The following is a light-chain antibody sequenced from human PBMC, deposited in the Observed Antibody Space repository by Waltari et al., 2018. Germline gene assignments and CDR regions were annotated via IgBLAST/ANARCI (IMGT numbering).Light chain of an antibody. Sequence: QSALTQPASVSGSPGQSITISCTGTNSDVGGHNHVSWYQQHPGKAPQHMIYDVRNRPSGVSASVSGSKSDNTASLTISGLQAEDEADYYCNSFTDSVTWVFGGGTKLTVL. J-gene: IGLJ3*02. CDR1: NSDVGGHNH. CDR2: DVR. V-gene: IGLV2-14*01. CDR3: NSFTDSVTWV.